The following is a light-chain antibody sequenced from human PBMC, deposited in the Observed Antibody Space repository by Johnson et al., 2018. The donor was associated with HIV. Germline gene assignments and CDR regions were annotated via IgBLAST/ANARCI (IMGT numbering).Light chain of an antibody. J-gene: IGLJ1*01. CDR1: SSKIGNNY. V-gene: IGLV1-51*02. CDR3: LAWDSSLSAGV. Sequence: QSVLTQPPSVSAAPGQKVTISCSGSSSKIGNNYVSWYQQLPGTAPKLLIYENNKRPSGIPDRFSGSKSGTSATLGITALWPEDEADYYCLAWDSSLSAGVFGTGTKVTVL. CDR2: ENN.